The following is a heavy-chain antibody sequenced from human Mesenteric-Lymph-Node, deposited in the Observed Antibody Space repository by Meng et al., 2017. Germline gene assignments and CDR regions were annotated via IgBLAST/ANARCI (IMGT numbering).Heavy chain of an antibody. CDR2: INHSGST. D-gene: IGHD1-1*01. J-gene: IGHJ4*02. Sequence: QVQLQQWGAGLLKPSGTLYLTCAVYGVSFSGNYWSWIRQSPGKGLEWIGEINHSGSTNYNPSLKSRVSISVDTSKNQFSLKLSSVTAADTAVYYCGRGRGNVYWGQGTLVTVSS. V-gene: IGHV4-34*01. CDR1: GVSFSGNY. CDR3: GRGRGNVY.